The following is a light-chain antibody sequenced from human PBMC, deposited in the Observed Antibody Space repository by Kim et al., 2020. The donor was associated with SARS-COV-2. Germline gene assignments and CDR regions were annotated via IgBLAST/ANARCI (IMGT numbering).Light chain of an antibody. CDR2: KAS. CDR1: ESINNW. Sequence: PSTLSASVGDRVTITCRASESINNWLAWYQQKPGKAPKVLIYKASTLESGVPSRFSGSGSGTDFTLTISSLQPDDFATYYCQHFRTFGQGTKLEIK. V-gene: IGKV1-5*03. J-gene: IGKJ1*01. CDR3: QHFRT.